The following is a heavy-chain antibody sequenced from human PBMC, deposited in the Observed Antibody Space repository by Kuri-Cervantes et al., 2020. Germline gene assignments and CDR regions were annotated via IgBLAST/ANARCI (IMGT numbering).Heavy chain of an antibody. CDR3: ATTQRGYSYGYPNPFDY. V-gene: IGHV4-4*07. J-gene: IGHJ4*02. CDR2: IYTSGST. D-gene: IGHD5-18*01. Sequence: SETLSLTCTVSGGSISSYYWSWIRQPAGKGLEWIGRIYTSGSTNYNPSLKSRVTMSVDTSKNQFSLKLNSVTTTDTAVYYCATTQRGYSYGYPNPFDYWGQGTLVTVSS. CDR1: GGSISSYY.